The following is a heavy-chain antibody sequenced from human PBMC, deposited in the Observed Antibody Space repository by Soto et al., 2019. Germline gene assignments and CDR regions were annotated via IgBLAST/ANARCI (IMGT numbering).Heavy chain of an antibody. D-gene: IGHD3-3*01. CDR2: IYYSGST. CDR1: GGSISSYY. J-gene: IGHJ6*03. CDR3: ARDINYDFWSGPPYYYYMDV. Sequence: SETLSLTCTVSGGSISSYYWSWIRQPPGKGLDWIGYIYYSGSTNYNPSLKSRVTISVDTSKNQFSLKLSSVTAADTAVYYCARDINYDFWSGPPYYYYMDVWGKGTTVTVSS. V-gene: IGHV4-59*01.